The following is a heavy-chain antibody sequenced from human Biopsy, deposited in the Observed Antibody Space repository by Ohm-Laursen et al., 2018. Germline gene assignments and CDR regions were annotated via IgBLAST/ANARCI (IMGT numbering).Heavy chain of an antibody. CDR2: IYYSGST. CDR3: ARLWGGYHFHGMDV. V-gene: IGHV4-59*08. CDR1: GGSISSYY. Sequence: SETLSLTCTVSGGSISSYYWSWIRQPPGKGLECIGYIYYSGSTNYSPSLKSRVTMSVDTSKNQFSLKLTSVTAADTAVYYCARLWGGYHFHGMDVWGQGTTATVSS. D-gene: IGHD7-27*01. J-gene: IGHJ6*02.